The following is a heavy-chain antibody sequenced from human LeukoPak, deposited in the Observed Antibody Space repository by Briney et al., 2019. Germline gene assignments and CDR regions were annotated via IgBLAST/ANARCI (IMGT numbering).Heavy chain of an antibody. CDR1: GGTFSSYA. CDR2: IIPILGIA. Sequence: GASVKVSCKASGGTFSSYAISWVRQAPGQGLEWMGRIIPILGIANYAQKFQGRVTITADKSTSTAYMELSSLRSEDTAVYYCAREGSSSWYFDYWGQGTLVTVSS. V-gene: IGHV1-69*04. D-gene: IGHD6-13*01. J-gene: IGHJ4*02. CDR3: AREGSSSWYFDY.